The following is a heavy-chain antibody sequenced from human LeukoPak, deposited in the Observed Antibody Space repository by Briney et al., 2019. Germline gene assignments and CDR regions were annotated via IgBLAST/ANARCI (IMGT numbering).Heavy chain of an antibody. CDR2: ISSSSSYI. V-gene: IGHV3-21*01. CDR3: ARSYSSSWYIYFDY. Sequence: PGGSLRLSCAASGFTFSSYSMNWVRQAPGKGLEWVSSISSSSSYIYYADSVKGRFTISRDNAKNSLYLQMNSLRAEDTAVYYCARSYSSSWYIYFDYWGQGTLVTVSS. CDR1: GFTFSSYS. J-gene: IGHJ4*02. D-gene: IGHD6-13*01.